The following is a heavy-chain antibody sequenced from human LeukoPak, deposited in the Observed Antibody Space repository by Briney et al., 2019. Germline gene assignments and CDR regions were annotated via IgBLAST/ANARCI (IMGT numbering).Heavy chain of an antibody. Sequence: GGSLRLSCATSGFNFDRYTIHWVRQAPGKGLEWVSLAGWAGGTTYYSDSVRGRFTISRDSGKNSVYLQMNSLTTDDTAFYFCAKELDTTFFDYWGQGALVTVSS. J-gene: IGHJ4*02. V-gene: IGHV3-43*01. CDR2: AGWAGGTT. CDR1: GFNFDRYT. CDR3: AKELDTTFFDY. D-gene: IGHD5-18*01.